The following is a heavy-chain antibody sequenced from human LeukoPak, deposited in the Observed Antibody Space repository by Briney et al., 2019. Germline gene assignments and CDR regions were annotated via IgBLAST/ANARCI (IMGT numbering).Heavy chain of an antibody. D-gene: IGHD3-10*01. CDR1: GFTFSSYA. CDR2: ISGSGGST. Sequence: PGGSLRLSCAASGFTFSSYAMSWVRQAPGKGLEWVSAISGSGGSTYYADSVKGRFTISRDNSKNTLYLQMNSLRAEDTAVYYCAKVRYLGYGSGSLNWFDPWGQGTLVTVSS. V-gene: IGHV3-23*01. CDR3: AKVRYLGYGSGSLNWFDP. J-gene: IGHJ5*02.